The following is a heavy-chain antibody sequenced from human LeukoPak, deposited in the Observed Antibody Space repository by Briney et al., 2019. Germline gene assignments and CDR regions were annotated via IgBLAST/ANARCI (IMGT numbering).Heavy chain of an antibody. D-gene: IGHD5-18*01. V-gene: IGHV4-59*11. CDR1: GVPISGHY. CDR3: ARDTAIFEY. J-gene: IGHJ4*02. CDR2: IFNRGST. Sequence: SETLSLTCTVSGVPISGHYWSWIRQSPGKGLEWIGYIFNRGSTNYSPSLKSRVTMSVDASKNQFSLKLSSVTAADTAVYYCARDTAIFEYWGQGTLVSVSS.